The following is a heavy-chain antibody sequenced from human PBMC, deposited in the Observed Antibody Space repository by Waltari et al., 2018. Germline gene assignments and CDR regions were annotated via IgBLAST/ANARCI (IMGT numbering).Heavy chain of an antibody. CDR1: GYTFTSYD. CDR2: MNPNSGNT. J-gene: IGHJ6*02. V-gene: IGHV1-8*01. CDR3: ARAPRFLEWLLRDWGMDV. Sequence: QVQLVQSGAAVKKPGASVKVSCKASGYTFTSYDIHWVRQAPGPGLEWMGWMNPNSGNTGYAQKFQGRVTMTRNTSISTAYMELSSLRSEDTAVYYCARAPRFLEWLLRDWGMDVWGQGTTVTVSS. D-gene: IGHD3-3*01.